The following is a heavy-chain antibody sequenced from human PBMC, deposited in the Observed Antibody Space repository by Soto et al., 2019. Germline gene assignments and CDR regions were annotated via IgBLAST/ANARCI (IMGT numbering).Heavy chain of an antibody. CDR2: MSYDGTKQ. D-gene: IGHD6-13*01. CDR3: AKDNGSTWIDH. Sequence: PGGSLRLSCAASGFTFSTYGMHWVRQAPGKGLEWVAAMSYDGTKQYYVDSVKGRFTISRDNSRNTLFLQLNSLRDEDTAVYYCAKDNGSTWIDHGGEGTPVTVPS. V-gene: IGHV3-30*18. CDR1: GFTFSTYG. J-gene: IGHJ4*02.